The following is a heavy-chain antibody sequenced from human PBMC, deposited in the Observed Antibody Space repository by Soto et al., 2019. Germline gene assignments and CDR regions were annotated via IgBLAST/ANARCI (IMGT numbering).Heavy chain of an antibody. CDR2: INHSGCT. CDR1: GGSVRRGFYY. CDR3: ASHYGSGTYYNFDY. J-gene: IGHJ4*01. D-gene: IGHD3-10*01. V-gene: IGHV4-61*01. Sequence: PSETLSLTCTVSGGSVRRGFYYWTWIRQPPGKGLEWIGYINHSGCTNYNPSLQSRVTISLDTSKNQISLKLSSVTAADTAVYYCASHYGSGTYYNFDYWGQGTLVPVSS.